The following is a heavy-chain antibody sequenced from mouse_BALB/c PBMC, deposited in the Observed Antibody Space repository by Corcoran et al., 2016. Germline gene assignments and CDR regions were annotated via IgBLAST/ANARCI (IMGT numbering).Heavy chain of an antibody. V-gene: IGHV9-3-1*01. CDR3: ARGVTDYRSFDY. D-gene: IGHD2-13*01. J-gene: IGHJ2*01. Sequence: QIQLVQSGPELKKPGETVKISCKASGYTFTNYGMNWVKQAPGKGLKWMGWINTYTGEPTYADDFKGRFAFSLETSASTAYLQINKLKNEDTATYFCARGVTDYRSFDYWGQGTTLTVSS. CDR1: GYTFTNYG. CDR2: INTYTGEP.